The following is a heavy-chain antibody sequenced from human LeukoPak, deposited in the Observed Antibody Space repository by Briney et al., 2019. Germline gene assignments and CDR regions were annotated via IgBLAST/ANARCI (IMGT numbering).Heavy chain of an antibody. V-gene: IGHV4-61*02. Sequence: SETLSLTCTVSGGSISSGSYYWSWIRQPAGKGLEWIGRIYTSGSTNYNPSLKSRVTISVGTSKNQFSLKLSSVTAADAAVYYCARDSRYDFGFDPWGQGTLVTVSS. CDR3: ARDSRYDFGFDP. D-gene: IGHD3-3*01. CDR2: IYTSGST. J-gene: IGHJ5*02. CDR1: GGSISSGSYY.